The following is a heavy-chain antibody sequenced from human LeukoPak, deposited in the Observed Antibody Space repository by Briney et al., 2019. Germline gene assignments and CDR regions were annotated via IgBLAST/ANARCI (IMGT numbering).Heavy chain of an antibody. CDR1: DGSISNYY. J-gene: IGHJ4*02. CDR2: ISYSGST. Sequence: SETLSLTCIVSDGSISNYYWSWIRQPPGKGLEWIGYISYSGSTNYNPSLKSRVTISVDTSKNQFSLKLSSVTAADTAVYYCARDGGSGSYLWGQGTLVTVSS. CDR3: ARDGGSGSYL. V-gene: IGHV4-59*01. D-gene: IGHD1-26*01.